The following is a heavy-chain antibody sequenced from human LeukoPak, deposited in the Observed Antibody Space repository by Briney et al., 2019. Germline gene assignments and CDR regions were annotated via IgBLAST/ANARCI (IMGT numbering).Heavy chain of an antibody. J-gene: IGHJ4*02. D-gene: IGHD2-15*01. V-gene: IGHV3-66*01. CDR3: AKGVGYCSGGSCYSPYFDY. CDR2: IYSGGST. CDR1: GFTVSSNY. Sequence: PGGSLRLSCAASGFTVSSNYMSWVRQAPGKGLEWVSVIYSGGSTYYADSVKGRFTISRDNSKNTLYLQMNSLRAEDTAVYYCAKGVGYCSGGSCYSPYFDYWGQGTLVTVSS.